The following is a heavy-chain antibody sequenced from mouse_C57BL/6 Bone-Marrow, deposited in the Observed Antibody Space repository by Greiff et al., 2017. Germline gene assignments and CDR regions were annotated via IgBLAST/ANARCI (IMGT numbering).Heavy chain of an antibody. CDR2: ISYDGSN. D-gene: IGHD2-2*01. J-gene: IGHJ4*01. CDR1: GYSITSGYY. Sequence: EVKLQESGPGLVKPSQSLSLTCSVTGYSITSGYYWNWIRQFPGNKLEWMGYISYDGSNNYNPSLKNRISITRDTSKNQFFLKLNSVTTEDTATYYCARGGVTGAMDYWGQGTSVTVSS. V-gene: IGHV3-6*01. CDR3: ARGGVTGAMDY.